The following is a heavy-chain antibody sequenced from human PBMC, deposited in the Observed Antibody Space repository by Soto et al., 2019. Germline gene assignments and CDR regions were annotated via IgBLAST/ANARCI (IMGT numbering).Heavy chain of an antibody. CDR2: IYYSGST. CDR3: ARGGYSYGPYYFDY. D-gene: IGHD5-18*01. J-gene: IGHJ4*02. CDR1: GGSISDSY. V-gene: IGHV4-59*08. Sequence: PSATLSLTCIVSGGSISDSYWSWIRQPPGKGLEWIGYIYYSGSTNYNPSLKSRVTISVDTSKNQFSLKLTSVTAADTAVYYCARGGYSYGPYYFDYWGQGTLVTVS.